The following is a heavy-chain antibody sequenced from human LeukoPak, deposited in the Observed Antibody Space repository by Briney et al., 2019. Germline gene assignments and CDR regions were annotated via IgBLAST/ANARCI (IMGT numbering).Heavy chain of an antibody. V-gene: IGHV5-51*01. D-gene: IGHD1-26*01. CDR2: IYRDDSDT. J-gene: IGHJ4*02. CDR3: ARRYSGSYYGPFDY. Sequence: GESLKISCKASGYSFTNYWIGWVRQMPGKGLEWMGIIYRDDSDTKYSPSFQGQVTISADKSISTAYLQWSSLKASDTAMYYCARRYSGSYYGPFDYWGQGTLVTVSS. CDR1: GYSFTNYW.